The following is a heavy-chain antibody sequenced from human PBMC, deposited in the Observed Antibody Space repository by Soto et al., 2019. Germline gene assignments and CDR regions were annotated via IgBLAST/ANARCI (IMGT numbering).Heavy chain of an antibody. V-gene: IGHV3-30-3*01. J-gene: IGHJ6*02. CDR3: ARDRTAQYYYYGMDV. Sequence: QVQLVESGGGVVQPGRSLRLSCATSGFTFSSYAMHWVRQAPGKGLEWVAVISYDGSSKYYADSVKGRFTISRDNSKNTLYLQMNSLRHEDTALYYCARDRTAQYYYYGMDVWGQGTTVTVSS. CDR1: GFTFSSYA. D-gene: IGHD2-21*02. CDR2: ISYDGSSK.